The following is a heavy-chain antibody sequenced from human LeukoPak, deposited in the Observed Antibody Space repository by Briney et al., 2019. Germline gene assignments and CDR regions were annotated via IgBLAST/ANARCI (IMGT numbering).Heavy chain of an antibody. Sequence: QTGGSLRLSCAASEFFFSNFGMNWVRQAPGKGLEWVSYISSSSDTIYYADSVKGRFTVSRDNAKNSLFLQMNSLRAEDTAVYYCARGQWGLYGDYGYYYYMDVWGKGTTVTISS. V-gene: IGHV3-48*01. D-gene: IGHD4-17*01. CDR2: ISSSSDTI. CDR3: ARGQWGLYGDYGYYYYMDV. J-gene: IGHJ6*03. CDR1: EFFFSNFG.